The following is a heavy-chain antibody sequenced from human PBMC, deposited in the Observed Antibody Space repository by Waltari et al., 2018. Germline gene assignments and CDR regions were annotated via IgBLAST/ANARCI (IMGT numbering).Heavy chain of an antibody. CDR2: IKPDGSEK. CDR3: ASGGGRPFDY. J-gene: IGHJ4*02. Sequence: EVQLVESGGALVQPGGSVRLSWSASGFTFGTTWMCWVRQTPGKGLEWVANIKPDGSEKYYVDSVKGRFTISRDNAKNSLYLQMNSLRAEDTAVYFCASGGGRPFDYWGQGTLVTVSS. D-gene: IGHD3-16*01. CDR1: GFTFGTTW. V-gene: IGHV3-7*01.